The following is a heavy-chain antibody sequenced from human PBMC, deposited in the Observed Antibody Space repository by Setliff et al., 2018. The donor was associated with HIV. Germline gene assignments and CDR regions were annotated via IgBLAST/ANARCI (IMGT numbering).Heavy chain of an antibody. CDR1: GGSISSGGFY. J-gene: IGHJ4*02. V-gene: IGHV4-31*03. D-gene: IGHD6-13*01. CDR2: IYNTGST. CDR3: ARAGTTMAATGYYFDH. Sequence: SETLSLTCTVTGGSISSGGFYWTWIRQHPGKGLEWIGYIYNTGSTYHSPSLESRVTISIDTSKNQFSLKLSSVTAADTAVYFCARAGTTMAATGYYFDHWGQGTLVTVSS.